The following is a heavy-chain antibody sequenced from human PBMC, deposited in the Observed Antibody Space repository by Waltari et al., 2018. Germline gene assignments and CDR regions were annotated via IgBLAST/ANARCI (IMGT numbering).Heavy chain of an antibody. D-gene: IGHD6-13*01. Sequence: QVQLQQWGAGLLKPSETLSLTCAVYGGSFSGYYWIWIRQPPGKGLEWIGEINHSGSTNYNPSLKSRVTISVDTSKNQFSLKLSSVTAADTAVYYCARPAYRIAAAYGGFDYWGQGTLVTVSS. J-gene: IGHJ4*02. CDR2: INHSGST. CDR3: ARPAYRIAAAYGGFDY. CDR1: GGSFSGYY. V-gene: IGHV4-34*01.